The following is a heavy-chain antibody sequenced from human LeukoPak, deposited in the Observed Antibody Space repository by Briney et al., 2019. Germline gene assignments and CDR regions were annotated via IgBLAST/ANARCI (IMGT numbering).Heavy chain of an antibody. Sequence: ASVKVSCKASGYTFTSYDINWVRQATGQGLEWMGWMNPNSGNTGYAQKFQGRVTMTRNTSISTAYMELSSLRSEDTAVYYCARGPLDIVATINDYWGQGTLVTVSS. V-gene: IGHV1-8*01. CDR2: MNPNSGNT. CDR3: ARGPLDIVATINDY. J-gene: IGHJ4*02. CDR1: GYTFTSYD. D-gene: IGHD5-12*01.